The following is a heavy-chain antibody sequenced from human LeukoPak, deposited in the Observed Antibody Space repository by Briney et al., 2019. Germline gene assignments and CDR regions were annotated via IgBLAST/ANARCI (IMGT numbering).Heavy chain of an antibody. CDR2: IHTSGST. Sequence: PSETLSLTCSFSGGSISSYYWSWIRQPAGKGLEWIGRIHTSGSTNYNPSLKSRVTISLDTSKNQFSLKLSSVTAADTAVYYCAERGKYTSGYTPIFDYWGQGTLVTVSS. CDR1: GGSISSYY. CDR3: AERGKYTSGYTPIFDY. J-gene: IGHJ4*02. D-gene: IGHD5-18*01. V-gene: IGHV4-4*07.